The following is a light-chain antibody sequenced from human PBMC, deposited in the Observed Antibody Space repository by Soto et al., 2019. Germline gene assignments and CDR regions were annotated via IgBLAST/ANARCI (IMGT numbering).Light chain of an antibody. J-gene: IGLJ1*01. V-gene: IGLV2-14*01. Sequence: QSALTQPASVSGSPGQSITISCTGTSSDVGGYNYVSWYQQHPGKAPKLMIYEVTNRPSGVSNRFSGSKSGNTASRTISGLQADDEADYYCSSYTSSITYVFGTGTKLTVL. CDR2: EVT. CDR1: SSDVGGYNY. CDR3: SSYTSSITYV.